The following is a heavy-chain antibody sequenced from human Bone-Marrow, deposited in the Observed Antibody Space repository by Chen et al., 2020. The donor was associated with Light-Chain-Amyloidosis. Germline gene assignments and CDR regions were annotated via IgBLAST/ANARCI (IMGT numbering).Heavy chain of an antibody. J-gene: IGHJ3*01. CDR1: GYTFGAYG. V-gene: IGHV1-3*04. D-gene: IGHD2-15*01. Sequence: QVQLVQSGAEVKKPGASVKLSCKASGYTFGAYGIHWVRQAPGHGREWMGWINNIKGNTGFSQKFQGRVTITRDTSVTTAYMELSNLKSEDTAVYYCGRKTIHTLDLWGQGTMVTVS. CDR3: GRKTIHTLDL. CDR2: INNIKGNT.